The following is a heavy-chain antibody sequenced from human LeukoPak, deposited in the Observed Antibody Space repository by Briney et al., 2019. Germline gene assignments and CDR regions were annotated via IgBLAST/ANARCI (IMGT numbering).Heavy chain of an antibody. Sequence: PAGALTLSCAASGFTFSSYDRYWVRQPPGKGLEWVAVISYDGSNKYYADPVKGGFTISRDNPNTTLYLHMNRLRVENTPVYYCAKDRMRGPPDWSDPSGQGTLLTAPS. V-gene: IGHV3-30*18. J-gene: IGHJ5*02. CDR3: AKDRMRGPPDWSDP. CDR1: GFTFSSYD. D-gene: IGHD1-14*01. CDR2: ISYDGSNK.